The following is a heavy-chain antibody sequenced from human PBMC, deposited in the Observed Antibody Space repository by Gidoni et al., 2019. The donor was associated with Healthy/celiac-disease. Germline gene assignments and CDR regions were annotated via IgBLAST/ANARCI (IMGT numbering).Heavy chain of an antibody. CDR1: GFTVSSNY. V-gene: IGHV3-53*01. CDR3: ARDGGRWEFDY. CDR2: IFSGGIT. J-gene: IGHJ4*02. Sequence: EVQLVESGGGWIQPGGSLRLSCAASGFTVSSNYMSWVRQAPGKGRAWVSVIFSGGITYYADSVKGRFTISSDNSKNTLYLQMNSLRAEDTAVYYCARDGGRWEFDYWGQGTLVTVSS. D-gene: IGHD1-26*01.